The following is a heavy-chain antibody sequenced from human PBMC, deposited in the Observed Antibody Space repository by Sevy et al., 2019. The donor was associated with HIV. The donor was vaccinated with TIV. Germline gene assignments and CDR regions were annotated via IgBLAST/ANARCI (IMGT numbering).Heavy chain of an antibody. Sequence: SETLSLTCTVSGGSVSSGSYYWSWIRQPPGKGLEWIGYIYYSGSTNYNPSLKSRVTISVDTSKNQFSVKLSSVTAADTAVYYCARERITMVRGVIEYYYYYGMDVWGQGTTVTVSS. CDR2: IYYSGST. V-gene: IGHV4-61*01. CDR1: GGSVSSGSYY. D-gene: IGHD3-10*01. CDR3: ARERITMVRGVIEYYYYYGMDV. J-gene: IGHJ6*02.